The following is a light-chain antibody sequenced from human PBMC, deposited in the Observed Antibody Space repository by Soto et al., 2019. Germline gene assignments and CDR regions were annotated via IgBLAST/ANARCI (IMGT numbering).Light chain of an antibody. V-gene: IGKV1-5*03. CDR3: QQYNSYSYLT. CDR2: KAS. CDR1: QSISSW. J-gene: IGKJ4*01. Sequence: DIQMTQSPSTLSASVGDRVTITCRASQSISSWLAWYQQKPGKAPKLLIYKASSLKSGVPSRFSGCGSGTEFTLPISSLQPDDFATYYCQQYNSYSYLTFGGGTKVEIK.